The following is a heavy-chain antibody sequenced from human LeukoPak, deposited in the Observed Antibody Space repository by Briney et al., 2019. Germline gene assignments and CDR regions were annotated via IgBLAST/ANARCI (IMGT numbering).Heavy chain of an antibody. CDR3: ARAAIAVAGEDLDY. CDR2: ISSSSSYI. J-gene: IGHJ4*02. D-gene: IGHD6-19*01. V-gene: IGHV3-21*01. Sequence: PGGSLRLSCAASGFTFSSYAMSWVRQAPGKGLEWVSSISSSSSYIYYADSVKGRFTISRDNAKNSLYLQMNSLRAEDTAVYYCARAAIAVAGEDLDYWGQGTLVTVSS. CDR1: GFTFSSYA.